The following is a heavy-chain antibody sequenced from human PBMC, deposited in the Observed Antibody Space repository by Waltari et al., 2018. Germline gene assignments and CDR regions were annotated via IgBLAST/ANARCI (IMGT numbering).Heavy chain of an antibody. Sequence: QVQLVQSGAEVKKPGSSVTVSCKASGGTFSSYAISWVRQAPGQGLEWMGGIIPSLGIANYAQKFQGRVTITADKSTSTAYMELSSLRSEDTAVYYCARDQAGTTSFDYWGQGTLVTVSS. CDR1: GGTFSSYA. V-gene: IGHV1-69*10. D-gene: IGHD1-1*01. CDR2: IIPSLGIA. CDR3: ARDQAGTTSFDY. J-gene: IGHJ4*02.